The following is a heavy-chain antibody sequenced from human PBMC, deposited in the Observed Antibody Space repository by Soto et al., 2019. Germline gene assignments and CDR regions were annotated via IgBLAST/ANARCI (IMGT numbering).Heavy chain of an antibody. V-gene: IGHV4-59*01. CDR3: ASLDTAIVGYAH. CDR1: GGSISSYY. Sequence: SETLSLTCTVSGGSISSYYWSWIRQPPGKGLEWIGYIYYSGSTNYNPSLKSRVTISVDTSKNQFSLKLSSVTAADTAVYYCASLDTAIVGYAHWGQGTLVTVFS. CDR2: IYYSGST. D-gene: IGHD5-18*01. J-gene: IGHJ4*02.